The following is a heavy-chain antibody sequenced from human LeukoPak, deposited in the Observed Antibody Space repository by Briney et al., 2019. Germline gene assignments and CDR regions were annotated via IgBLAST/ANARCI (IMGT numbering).Heavy chain of an antibody. CDR1: GGSISSHY. V-gene: IGHV4-59*11. Sequence: SETLSLTCTVSGGSISSHYWSWIRQPPGKGLEWSGYIYYSGSTNYNPPLKNRVTISVDTSKNQFSLKLSSVTAADTAVYYCARSARYYYDSSGYYPYYFDCWGQGTLVTVSS. CDR3: ARSARYYYDSSGYYPYYFDC. CDR2: IYYSGST. J-gene: IGHJ4*02. D-gene: IGHD3-22*01.